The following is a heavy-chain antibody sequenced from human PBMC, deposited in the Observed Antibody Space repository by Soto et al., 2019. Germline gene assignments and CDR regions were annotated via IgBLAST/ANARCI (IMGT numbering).Heavy chain of an antibody. CDR3: ARVPSYMITFGGVIGGSNDY. Sequence: ASVKVSCKASGYTFTSYGISWVRQAPGQGLEWMGWISAYNGNTNYAQKLQGRVTMTTDTSTSTAYMELRSLRSDDTAVYYCARVPSYMITFGGVIGGSNDYWGQGTLVTVSS. J-gene: IGHJ4*02. V-gene: IGHV1-18*01. CDR1: GYTFTSYG. CDR2: ISAYNGNT. D-gene: IGHD3-16*02.